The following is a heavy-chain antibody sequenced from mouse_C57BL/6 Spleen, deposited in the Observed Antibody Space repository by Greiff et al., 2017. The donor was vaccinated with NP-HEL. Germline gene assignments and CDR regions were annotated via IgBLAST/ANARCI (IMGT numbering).Heavy chain of an antibody. CDR2: IRNKANGYTT. V-gene: IGHV7-3*01. J-gene: IGHJ2*01. CDR3: ARSPYYYGSSYDYFDY. Sequence: EVHLVESGGGLVQPGGSLSLSCAASGFTFTDYYMSWVRQPPGKALEWLGFIRNKANGYTTEYSASVKGRFTISRDNSQSILYLQMNALRAEDSATYYCARSPYYYGSSYDYFDYWGQGTTLTVSS. CDR1: GFTFTDYY. D-gene: IGHD1-1*01.